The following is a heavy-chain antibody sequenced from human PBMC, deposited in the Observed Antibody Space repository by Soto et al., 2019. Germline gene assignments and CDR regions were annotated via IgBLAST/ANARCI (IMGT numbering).Heavy chain of an antibody. CDR3: ARGVPLYDCWSGYRHNWFDP. Sequence: TSATLSLTCAVYGGSFSGYCWSWIRQPPGKGLEWIGEINHSGSTNYNPSLKSRVTISVDTSKNQFSLKLSSVTAADTAVYYCARGVPLYDCWSGYRHNWFDPWGQGTLVTVS. CDR1: GGSFSGYC. V-gene: IGHV4-34*01. D-gene: IGHD3-3*01. J-gene: IGHJ5*02. CDR2: INHSGST.